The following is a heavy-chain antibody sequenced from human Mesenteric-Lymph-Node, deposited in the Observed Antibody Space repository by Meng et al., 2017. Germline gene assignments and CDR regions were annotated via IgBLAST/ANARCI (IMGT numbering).Heavy chain of an antibody. CDR3: AVIDILTGYFSL. J-gene: IGHJ4*02. Sequence: GGSLRLSCAASGFTFSSYEMNWVRQAPGKGLEWVSYISSSGSTIYYADSVKGRFTISRDNAKNSLYLQMNSLRAEDTAVYYCAVIDILTGYFSLWGQGTLVTVSS. CDR2: ISSSGSTI. D-gene: IGHD3-9*01. CDR1: GFTFSSYE. V-gene: IGHV3-48*03.